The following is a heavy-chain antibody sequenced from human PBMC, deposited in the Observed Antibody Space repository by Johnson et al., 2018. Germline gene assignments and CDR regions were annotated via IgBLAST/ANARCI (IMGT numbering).Heavy chain of an antibody. CDR1: GGTFSSYA. D-gene: IGHD1-26*01. CDR3: ARGSGSLGSYYYYGMDV. J-gene: IGHJ6*02. Sequence: QVQLQESGAEVKKXGSSXKVXCKASGGTFSSYAISWVRQAPGQGLEWMGGIIPIFGTANYAQKFQGRVTITADESTSTAYMELSSLRSEDTAVYYCARGSGSLGSYYYYGMDVWGQGTTVTVSS. CDR2: IIPIFGTA. V-gene: IGHV1-69*01.